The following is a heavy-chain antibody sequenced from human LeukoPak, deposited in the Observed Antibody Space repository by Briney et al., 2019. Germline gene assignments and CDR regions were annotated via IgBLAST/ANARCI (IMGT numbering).Heavy chain of an antibody. V-gene: IGHV3-30-3*01. J-gene: IGHJ3*02. CDR1: GFTFSSYA. CDR2: ISYDGSNK. CDR3: ARGHRYYYDSSRGDDAFDI. Sequence: GGSLRLSCAASGFTFSSYAMHWVRQAPGKGLEWVAVISYDGSNKYYADSVKGRFTISRDNSKNTLYLQMNSLRAEDTAVYYCARGHRYYYDSSRGDDAFDIWGQGTMVTVSS. D-gene: IGHD3-22*01.